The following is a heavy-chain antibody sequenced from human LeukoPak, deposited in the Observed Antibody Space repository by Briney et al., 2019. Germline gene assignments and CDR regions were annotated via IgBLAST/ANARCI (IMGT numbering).Heavy chain of an antibody. V-gene: IGHV3-21*04. CDR1: GFIFSSYT. CDR2: VSSSSSYI. CDR3: VKDTDTSGYRRTFEH. Sequence: GGSLRLSCAASGFIFSSYTMNWVRQAPGMGLEWVSSVSSSSSYIHYADSVKGRFTISRDNAKNSLYLQMHGLRPEDAALYYCVKDTDTSGYRRTFEHWGQGTLLTVAS. D-gene: IGHD3-22*01. J-gene: IGHJ4*02.